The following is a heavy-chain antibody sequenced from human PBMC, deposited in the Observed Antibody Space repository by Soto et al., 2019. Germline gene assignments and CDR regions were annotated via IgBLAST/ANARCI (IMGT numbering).Heavy chain of an antibody. Sequence: SVKVSCKASGGTFSSYTISWVRQAPGQGLEWMGRIIPILGIANYAQKFQGRVTITADKSTSTAYMELSSLRSEDTAVYYCASRGEYFDWLFNDYYYYYGMDVLGQGTTVTVSS. CDR2: IIPILGIA. CDR1: GGTFSSYT. V-gene: IGHV1-69*02. D-gene: IGHD3-9*01. J-gene: IGHJ6*02. CDR3: ASRGEYFDWLFNDYYYYYGMDV.